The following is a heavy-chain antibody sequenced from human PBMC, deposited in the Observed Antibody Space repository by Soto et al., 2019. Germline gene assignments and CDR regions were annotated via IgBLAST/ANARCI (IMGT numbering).Heavy chain of an antibody. CDR1: GFTFSSYA. J-gene: IGHJ4*02. D-gene: IGHD3-3*01. CDR3: AKEDRRDFWSGYYTDYFDY. V-gene: IGHV3-23*01. Sequence: GGSLRLSCAASGFTFSSYAMSWVRQAPGKGLEWVSAISGSGGSTYYADSVKGRFTISRDNSKNTLYLQMNSLRAEDTAVYYCAKEDRRDFWSGYYTDYFDYWGQGTLVTVSS. CDR2: ISGSGGST.